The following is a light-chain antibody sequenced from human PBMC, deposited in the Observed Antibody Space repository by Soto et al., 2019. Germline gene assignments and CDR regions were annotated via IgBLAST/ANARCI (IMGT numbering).Light chain of an antibody. V-gene: IGLV3-21*02. CDR3: QVLDTTSDQGV. Sequence: SYDLTQPPSVSVAPGQTATVTCGGNNVGSKSVHWYQQKPGQAPVLVVYDDSDRPSGIPERFSGSNSGNTATLTISRVEAGDEADYYCQVLDTTSDQGVFGTGTKVTVL. CDR1: NVGSKS. CDR2: DDS. J-gene: IGLJ1*01.